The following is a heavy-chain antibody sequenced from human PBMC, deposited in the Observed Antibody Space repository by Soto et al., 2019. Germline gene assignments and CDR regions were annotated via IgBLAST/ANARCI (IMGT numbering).Heavy chain of an antibody. V-gene: IGHV4-31*03. J-gene: IGHJ3*02. Sequence: KASETVSLTCTVSGGSISSGGYYWSWIRQHPGKGLEWIGYIYCSGSIYYNPSLKSRVTISVDTSKNQFSLKLSSVTAADPALYYCASYVSYDAFNIWGQRTMVTVSS. CDR1: GGSISSGGYY. CDR3: ASYVSYDAFNI. D-gene: IGHD1-26*01. CDR2: IYCSGSI.